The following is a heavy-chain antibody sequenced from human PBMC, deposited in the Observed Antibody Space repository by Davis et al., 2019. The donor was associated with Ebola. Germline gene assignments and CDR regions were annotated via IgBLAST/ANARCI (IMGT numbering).Heavy chain of an antibody. V-gene: IGHV3-23*01. CDR3: AKRATVKVAGANYYNAMDV. J-gene: IGHJ6*04. CDR2: MSGSAGGT. CDR1: GFAFSNYA. D-gene: IGHD6-19*01. Sequence: GESLKISCAASGFAFSNYAMSWVRQAPGKGLEWVSAMSGSAGGTYYADSVKGRFTISRDNSKNMLYLQMNSLRAEDTAVFYCAKRATVKVAGANYYNAMDVWGKGTTVTVSS.